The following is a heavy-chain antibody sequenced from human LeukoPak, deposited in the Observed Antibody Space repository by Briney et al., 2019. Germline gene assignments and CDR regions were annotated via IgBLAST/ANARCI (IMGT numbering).Heavy chain of an antibody. J-gene: IGHJ4*02. CDR1: GFIFSRHS. CDR3: ASFETRGTGDFDN. Sequence: GGSLRLSCEASGFIFSRHSMNWVRQAPGRGLEWVSSISGDSRYIQYADSVKGRFTISRDGAKNSVYLQMSNLRAEDTAVYYCASFETRGTGDFDNWGQGTLVAVSS. V-gene: IGHV3-21*01. D-gene: IGHD3/OR15-3a*01. CDR2: ISGDSRYI.